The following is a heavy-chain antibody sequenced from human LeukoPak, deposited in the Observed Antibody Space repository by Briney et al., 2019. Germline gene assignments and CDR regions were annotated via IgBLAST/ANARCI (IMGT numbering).Heavy chain of an antibody. D-gene: IGHD3-22*01. CDR2: IWYDGREE. Sequence: GGSLRLSCASSGFSDTNYAIHWVRQAPGKGLEWVADIWYDGREEDFADSVRARFTLSRDNSRNTVYLQMNSLGGEDTAVYYCAGESSVTTSHSALNVWGQGALVTVSS. V-gene: IGHV3-33*01. J-gene: IGHJ3*01. CDR1: GFSDTNYA. CDR3: AGESSVTTSHSALNV.